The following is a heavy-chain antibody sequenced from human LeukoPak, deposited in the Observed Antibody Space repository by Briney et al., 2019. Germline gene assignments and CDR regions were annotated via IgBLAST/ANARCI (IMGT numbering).Heavy chain of an antibody. CDR1: GFTFSPYS. J-gene: IGHJ4*02. D-gene: IGHD1-26*01. Sequence: GGSLRLSCAASGFTFSPYSMNWVRQAPGKGLEWVSSISSRSSYIYYADSLKGRFTMSRDNAKKSLYLQMNSLRAEDTAVYYCAREEAGSGSYFDSWGQGALLTLSS. V-gene: IGHV3-21*01. CDR3: AREEAGSGSYFDS. CDR2: ISSRSSYI.